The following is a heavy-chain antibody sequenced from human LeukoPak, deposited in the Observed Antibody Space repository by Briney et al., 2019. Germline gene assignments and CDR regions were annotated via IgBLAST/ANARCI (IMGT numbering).Heavy chain of an antibody. CDR1: GASISSSTYY. J-gene: IGHJ2*01. Sequence: SETLSLTCTVSGASISSSTYYWGWIRQPPGKGLEWIGYIYYSGSTYYNPSLKSRVTISVDTSKNQFSLKLSSVTAADTAVYYCAREGWELTNWYFDLWGRGTLVTVSS. CDR2: IYYSGST. V-gene: IGHV4-30-4*08. CDR3: AREGWELTNWYFDL. D-gene: IGHD1-26*01.